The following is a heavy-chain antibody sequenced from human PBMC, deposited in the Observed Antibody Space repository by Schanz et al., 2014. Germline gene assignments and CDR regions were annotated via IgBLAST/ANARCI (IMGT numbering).Heavy chain of an antibody. CDR3: YGMDV. J-gene: IGHJ6*02. CDR1: GGSISSGGYS. CDR2: IFFRGST. V-gene: IGHV4-30-4*07. Sequence: QVQLQESGPGLVKPSQTLSLTCAVSGGSISSGGYSWSWIRQPPGKGLEWIGCIFFRGSTYYNPSLKSRVTISIDTPKNQFSLRLTSVTAADTAVYYCYGMDVWGQGTTVTVSS.